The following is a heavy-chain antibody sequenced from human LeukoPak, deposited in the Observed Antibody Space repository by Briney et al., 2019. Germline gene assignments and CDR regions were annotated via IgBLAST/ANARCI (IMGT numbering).Heavy chain of an antibody. CDR2: IFSNGDT. Sequence: GGSLRLSCTASAFTFSRNYMLWVRQAPGKGLERVSLIFSNGDTHYADSVKGRFTISRDTSKNTVSLQMNSLRVEDTAMYYCTRDQMNYWGQGTLVTVSS. V-gene: IGHV3-53*01. J-gene: IGHJ4*02. CDR3: TRDQMNY. D-gene: IGHD5-24*01. CDR1: AFTFSRNY.